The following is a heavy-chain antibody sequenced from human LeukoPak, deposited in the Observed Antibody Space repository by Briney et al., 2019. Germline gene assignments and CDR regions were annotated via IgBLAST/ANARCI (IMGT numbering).Heavy chain of an antibody. CDR3: ARSGAQLTYYYYMDV. V-gene: IGHV3-30*01. D-gene: IGHD2-2*01. CDR1: GFAFSSYA. Sequence: GGSLRLSCAASGFAFSSYAMHWVRQAPGKGLEWVAVISYDGSNKYYADSVKGRFTISRDNSKNTLYLQMNSLRAEDTAVYYCARSGAQLTYYYYMDVWGKGTTVTVSS. CDR2: ISYDGSNK. J-gene: IGHJ6*03.